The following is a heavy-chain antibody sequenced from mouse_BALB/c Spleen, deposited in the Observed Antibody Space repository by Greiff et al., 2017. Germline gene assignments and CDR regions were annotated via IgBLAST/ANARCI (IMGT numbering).Heavy chain of an antibody. CDR2: INPYNGDT. CDR3: AREWFLDY. Sequence: EVKLQQSGPELVKPGASVKISCKASGYSFTGYFMNWVMQSHGKSLEWIGRINPYNGDTFYNQKFKGKATLTVDKSSSTAHMELRSLASEDSAVYYCAREWFLDYWGQGTTLTVSS. D-gene: IGHD1-3*01. V-gene: IGHV1-20*02. CDR1: GYSFTGYF. J-gene: IGHJ2*01.